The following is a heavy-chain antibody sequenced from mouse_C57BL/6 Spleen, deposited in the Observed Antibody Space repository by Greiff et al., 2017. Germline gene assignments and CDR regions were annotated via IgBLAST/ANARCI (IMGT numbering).Heavy chain of an antibody. CDR1: GYTFTTYP. V-gene: IGHV1-47*01. CDR3: ARASYDYYAMDY. J-gene: IGHJ4*01. Sequence: QVHVKQSGAELVKPGASVKMSCKASGYTFTTYPIEWMKQNHGKSLEWIGNFHPYNDDTKYNEKFKGKATLTVEKSSSTVYLELSRLTSDDSAVYYCARASYDYYAMDYWGQGTSVTVSS. D-gene: IGHD6-1*01. CDR2: FHPYNDDT.